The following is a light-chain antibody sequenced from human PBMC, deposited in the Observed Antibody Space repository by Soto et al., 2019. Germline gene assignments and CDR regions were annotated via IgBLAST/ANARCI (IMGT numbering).Light chain of an antibody. CDR1: GSDVGGYNY. CDR3: SSFAGGGNPVL. CDR2: EVT. J-gene: IGLJ2*01. Sequence: QSALTQPPSASGSLGQSVTISCTGTGSDVGGYNYVSWHQQHPGKAPKVMIYEVTKRPPGVPDRFSGSKSGNTASLTVSGLQAEDEADYYCSSFAGGGNPVLLGGGTKVTVL. V-gene: IGLV2-8*01.